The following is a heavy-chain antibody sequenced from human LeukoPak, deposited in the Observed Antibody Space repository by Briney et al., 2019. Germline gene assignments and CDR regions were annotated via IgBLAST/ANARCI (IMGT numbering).Heavy chain of an antibody. D-gene: IGHD3-3*01. V-gene: IGHV4-34*01. CDR2: INQSVST. CDR3: ARGLNDFWRGYRAHAFDI. Sequence: SESLSLTCAVYGGSFSGDYWSCIRQPPGGGVGWIGEINQSVSTNYNTSIKSRVPISVDTSKKQSSPNPSSVTAADPAVYYSARGLNDFWRGYRAHAFDIWGQGTMVTVSS. J-gene: IGHJ3*02. CDR1: GGSFSGDY.